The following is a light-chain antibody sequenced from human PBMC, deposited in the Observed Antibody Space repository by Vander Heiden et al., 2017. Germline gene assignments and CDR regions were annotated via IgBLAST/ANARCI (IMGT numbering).Light chain of an antibody. Sequence: VMTQSPATLSVSTGERATLTCRASQSVSINLAWYQQKPDQAPRLLIHGASARATGIPARFSGSGSGTEFTLTISSLQSEDVAVYYCQQYSNWPPTWTFGQGTKVEIK. CDR2: GAS. CDR3: QQYSNWPPTWT. J-gene: IGKJ1*01. CDR1: QSVSIN. V-gene: IGKV3-15*01.